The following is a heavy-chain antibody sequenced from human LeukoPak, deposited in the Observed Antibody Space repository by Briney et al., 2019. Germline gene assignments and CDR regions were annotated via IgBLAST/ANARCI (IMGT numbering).Heavy chain of an antibody. V-gene: IGHV4-59*01. J-gene: IGHJ6*01. CDR2: VYKSGRT. Sequence: SETLSLTCTVSGGSISGYYASWIRQPPGKGLEWIGYVYKSGRTNYNPSLKSRATISGDTSKNQLSLNLRSVAAADTDVYYCPRGWYYDFCPYDMDVWGQGTTVTVSS. D-gene: IGHD3-3*01. CDR1: GGSISGYY. CDR3: PRGWYYDFCPYDMDV.